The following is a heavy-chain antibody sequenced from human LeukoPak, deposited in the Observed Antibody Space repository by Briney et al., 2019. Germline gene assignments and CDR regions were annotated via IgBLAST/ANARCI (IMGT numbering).Heavy chain of an antibody. V-gene: IGHV3-48*03. CDR1: GFTFSSYS. D-gene: IGHD3-10*01. Sequence: GGSLGLSCAASGFTFSSYSMIWVRQAPGKGLEWVSYIITGGSVIYYADSVKGRFTVSRDNAKNSLYLQMDSLRAEDTAVYYCARVRGVSLSVWYFDLWGRGTLVTVSS. CDR3: ARVRGVSLSVWYFDL. CDR2: IITGGSVI. J-gene: IGHJ2*01.